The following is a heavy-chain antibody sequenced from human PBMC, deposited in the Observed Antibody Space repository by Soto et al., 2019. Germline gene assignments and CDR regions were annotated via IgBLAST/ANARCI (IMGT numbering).Heavy chain of an antibody. J-gene: IGHJ4*02. Sequence: ASVKVSCKASGYTFNDYYLHWVRQAPGQGLEWMGSIKPNSGDTDYSQTLQGRVTMTRDTSIRTAYMEVAGLRSDDTAVYYCARHRFSSGSDYFEYWGEGTPVTVSS. D-gene: IGHD3-22*01. V-gene: IGHV1-2*02. CDR2: IKPNSGDT. CDR1: GYTFNDYY. CDR3: ARHRFSSGSDYFEY.